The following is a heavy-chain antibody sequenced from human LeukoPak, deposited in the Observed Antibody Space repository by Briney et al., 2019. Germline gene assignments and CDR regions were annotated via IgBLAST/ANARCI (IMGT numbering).Heavy chain of an antibody. CDR2: IYHSGST. V-gene: IGHV4-4*02. CDR1: GGSISSSNW. J-gene: IGHJ6*03. D-gene: IGHD3-16*01. CDR3: ATGGLDYYYYMDV. Sequence: SETLSLTCAVSGGSISSSNWWSWVRQPPGKGLEWIGEIYHSGSTNYNPSLKSRVTISVDKSKNQFSLKLRSVTAADTAVYYCATGGLDYYYYMDVWGKGTTVTISS.